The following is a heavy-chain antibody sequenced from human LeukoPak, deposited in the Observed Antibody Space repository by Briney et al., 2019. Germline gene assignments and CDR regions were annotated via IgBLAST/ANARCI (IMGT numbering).Heavy chain of an antibody. D-gene: IGHD3-22*01. CDR1: GFSLSTSGVG. V-gene: IGHV2-5*01. CDR3: AHRKYYYDSSGSPNALRQSHYFDY. Sequence: SGPTLVKPTQTLTLTCTFSGFSLSTSGVGVGWIRQPPGKALEWLALIYWNDDKRYSPSLKSRLTITKDTSKNQVVLTMTNMDPVDTATYYCAHRKYYYDSSGSPNALRQSHYFDYWGQGTLVTVSS. J-gene: IGHJ4*02. CDR2: IYWNDDK.